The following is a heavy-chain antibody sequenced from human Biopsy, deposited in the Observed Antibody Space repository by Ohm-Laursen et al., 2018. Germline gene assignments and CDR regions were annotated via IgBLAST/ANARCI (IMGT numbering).Heavy chain of an antibody. CDR3: ARGDYFDSNGYFWFDP. Sequence: SQTLSLTCTVSGGSISIGCSFWGWIRQRPGWGLEWVGDIFYSANTYYNPSLKNLITTSGDTSKNQFSLKLNSVTAADTAVYYCARGDYFDSNGYFWFDPWGQGTLVTVSS. CDR2: IFYSANT. J-gene: IGHJ5*02. V-gene: IGHV4-31*01. CDR1: GGSISIGCSF. D-gene: IGHD3-22*01.